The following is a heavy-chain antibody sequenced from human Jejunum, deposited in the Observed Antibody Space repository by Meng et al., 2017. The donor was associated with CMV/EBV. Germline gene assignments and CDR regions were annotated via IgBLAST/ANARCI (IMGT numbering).Heavy chain of an antibody. CDR1: GFTFTSYY. V-gene: IGHV3-21*01. CDR3: ARAIDYGDPNWFDP. CDR2: ISGSSTYI. D-gene: IGHD4-17*01. Sequence: SGFTFTSYYSTWVRQAPGKGLEWLSYISGSSTYIYHADSVKGRFTISRDNAKNSVYLQMNRLRAEDTAVYYCARAIDYGDPNWFDPWGQGTLVTVSS. J-gene: IGHJ5*02.